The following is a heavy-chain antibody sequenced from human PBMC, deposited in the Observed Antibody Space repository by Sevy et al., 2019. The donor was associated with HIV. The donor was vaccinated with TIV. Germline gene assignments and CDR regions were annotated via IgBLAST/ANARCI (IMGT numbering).Heavy chain of an antibody. J-gene: IGHJ4*02. V-gene: IGHV3-33*01. Sequence: GGSLRLSCAASGFTFSSYGMHWVRQAPGKGLERVAVIWYDGSNKYYADSVKGRFTISRDNSKNTLYLQMNSLIAEDSAVYYSARARGYGRGYFDYWGQGTLVTVSS. CDR3: ARARGYGRGYFDY. D-gene: IGHD5-18*01. CDR1: GFTFSSYG. CDR2: IWYDGSNK.